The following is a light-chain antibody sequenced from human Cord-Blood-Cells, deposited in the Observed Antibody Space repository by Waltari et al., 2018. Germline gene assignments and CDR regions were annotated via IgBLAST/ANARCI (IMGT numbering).Light chain of an antibody. J-gene: IGKJ2*01. Sequence: DIQMTQSPSYLSASVGDRVTITCHASQDISNYLNWYQQKPGKAPKLLIYDASNLETGVPSRFSGSGSGTDFTFTISSLQPEDIATYYCQQYDNRPPYTFGQGTKLEIK. CDR2: DAS. CDR1: QDISNY. V-gene: IGKV1-33*01. CDR3: QQYDNRPPYT.